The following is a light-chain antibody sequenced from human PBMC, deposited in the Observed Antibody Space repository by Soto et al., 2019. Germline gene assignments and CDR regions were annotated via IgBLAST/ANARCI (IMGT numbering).Light chain of an antibody. V-gene: IGKV3-15*01. CDR1: QSVNNY. J-gene: IGKJ4*01. Sequence: EIVMTQSPATLSVSPGERATLSFRASQSVNNYLAWYQQKPGQAPRLLIYGASTRATDIPARLSGSGSGTEFTLTISDLQSEDVAVFYCQQYNFWPLTCGAGTKVEIK. CDR3: QQYNFWPLT. CDR2: GAS.